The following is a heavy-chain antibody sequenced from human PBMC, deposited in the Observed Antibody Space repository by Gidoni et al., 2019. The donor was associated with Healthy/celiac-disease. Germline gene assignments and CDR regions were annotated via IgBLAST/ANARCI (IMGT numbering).Heavy chain of an antibody. CDR2: ISYDGSNK. CDR3: AREGLRYFDY. V-gene: IGHV3-30-3*01. J-gene: IGHJ4*02. CDR1: GFTFSSYA. D-gene: IGHD3-9*01. Sequence: QVQLVESGGGVVQPGRSLRLSCAASGFTFSSYAMHWVRQAPGKGLEWVAVISYDGSNKYYADSVKGRFTISRDNSKNTLYLQMNSLRAEDTAVYYCAREGLRYFDYWGQGTLVTVSS.